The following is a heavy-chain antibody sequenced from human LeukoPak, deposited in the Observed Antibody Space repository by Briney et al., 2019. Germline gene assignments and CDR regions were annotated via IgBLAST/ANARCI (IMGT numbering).Heavy chain of an antibody. D-gene: IGHD3-10*01. CDR3: ARGYARSYRLDYYYMDV. V-gene: IGHV1-69*13. CDR1: GGTFSSYA. J-gene: IGHJ6*03. CDR2: IIPIFGTA. Sequence: SVTVSCKASGGTFSSYAISWVRQAPGQGLEWMGGIIPIFGTANYAQKFQGRVTITADESTSTAYMELSSLRSEDTAVYYCARGYARSYRLDYYYMDVWGKGTTVTVSS.